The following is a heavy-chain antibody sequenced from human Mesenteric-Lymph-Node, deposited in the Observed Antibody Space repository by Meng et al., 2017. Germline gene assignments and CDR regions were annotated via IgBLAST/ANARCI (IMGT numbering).Heavy chain of an antibody. CDR3: ARTHFYDSSNYGFDY. CDR1: GGSISSGDYY. CDR2: ISYSGST. D-gene: IGHD3-22*01. J-gene: IGHJ4*02. V-gene: IGHV4-30-4*01. Sequence: QVQRQESRPGLVKPSQTLSLTCTVSGGSISSGDYYWSWIRQPPGKGLEWIGYISYSGSTYYNPSLKSRVTISVDTSKNQFSLKLSSVTAADTAVYYCARTHFYDSSNYGFDYWGQGTLVTVSS.